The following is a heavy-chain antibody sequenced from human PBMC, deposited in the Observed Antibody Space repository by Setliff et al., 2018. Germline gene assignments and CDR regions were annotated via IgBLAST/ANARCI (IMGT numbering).Heavy chain of an antibody. CDR2: IYYSGST. V-gene: IGHV4-39*07. D-gene: IGHD2-15*01. J-gene: IGHJ4*02. CDR3: ARILGYCSGGSCYVPY. Sequence: SETLSLTCTVSGGSISSSSYYWGWIRQPPGKGLEWIGSIYYSGSTYYNPSLKSRVTISVDTSKNQFSLKLSSVTAADTAMYYCARILGYCSGGSCYVPYWGQGTVVT. CDR1: GGSISSSSYY.